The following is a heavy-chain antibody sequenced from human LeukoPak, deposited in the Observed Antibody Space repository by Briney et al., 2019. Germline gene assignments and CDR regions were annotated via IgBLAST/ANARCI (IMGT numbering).Heavy chain of an antibody. CDR2: MNPNSGNT. J-gene: IGHJ4*02. CDR3: ASLYTSSGVPLGY. V-gene: IGHV1-8*01. Sequence: ASVKVSCKASEYTFTSYDINWVRQATGQGLEWMGWMNPNSGNTGYAQKFQGRVTMTRDTSISTAYMELSSLRSEDTAVYYCASLYTSSGVPLGYWGQGILVTVSS. D-gene: IGHD3-22*01. CDR1: EYTFTSYD.